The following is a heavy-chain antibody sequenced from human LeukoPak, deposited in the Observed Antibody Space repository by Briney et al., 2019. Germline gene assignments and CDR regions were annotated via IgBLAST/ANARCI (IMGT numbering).Heavy chain of an antibody. D-gene: IGHD1-26*01. Sequence: SETLSLTXTVSGGSISSYYWSWIRQPAGKGLEWIGRIYTSGSTNYNPSLKSRVTMSVDTSKNQFSLKLSSVTAADTALYYCARHRVGLDAFDIWGQGTMVTVSS. CDR1: GGSISSYY. CDR2: IYTSGST. J-gene: IGHJ3*02. CDR3: ARHRVGLDAFDI. V-gene: IGHV4-4*07.